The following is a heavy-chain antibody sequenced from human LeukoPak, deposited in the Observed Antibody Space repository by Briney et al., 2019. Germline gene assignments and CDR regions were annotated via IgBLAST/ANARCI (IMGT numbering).Heavy chain of an antibody. CDR2: ISSSSSYI. Sequence: PGGSLRLSCAASGFTFSSYSMNWVRQAPGKGLEWVSSISSSSSYIYYADSVKGRFTISRDNAKNSLYLQMNSLRAEVTAVYYCARDGTVVSLFDYWGQGTLVTVSS. CDR1: GFTFSSYS. V-gene: IGHV3-21*01. CDR3: ARDGTVVSLFDY. J-gene: IGHJ4*02. D-gene: IGHD2-15*01.